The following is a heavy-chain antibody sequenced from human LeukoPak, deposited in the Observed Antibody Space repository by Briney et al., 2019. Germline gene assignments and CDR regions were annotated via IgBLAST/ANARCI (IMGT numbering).Heavy chain of an antibody. V-gene: IGHV3-74*01. Sequence: PGGSPRLSCAASGFTFSSYWVHWVRQAPGKGLVWVSPINSDGSSTSYADSVKGRFTISRDNAENTLSLQMNSLRAEDTAVYYCARVGGSNAFDIWGQGTMVIVSS. J-gene: IGHJ3*02. CDR3: ARVGGSNAFDI. CDR2: INSDGSST. CDR1: GFTFSSYW. D-gene: IGHD1-26*01.